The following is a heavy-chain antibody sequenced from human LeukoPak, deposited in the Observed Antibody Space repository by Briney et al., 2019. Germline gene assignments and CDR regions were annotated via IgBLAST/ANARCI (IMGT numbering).Heavy chain of an antibody. CDR1: GYTFTSYG. V-gene: IGHV1-18*01. D-gene: IGHD2-15*01. J-gene: IGHJ4*02. CDR3: ARDVAYCSGGSCYLLDY. CDR2: ISVYNDNT. Sequence: ASVKVSCKASGYTFTSYGISWVRQAPGQGLEWRGWISVYNDNTNYAQKLQGRVTMTTDTSTSTAYMELRSLRSDDTAVYYCARDVAYCSGGSCYLLDYWGQGTLVTVSS.